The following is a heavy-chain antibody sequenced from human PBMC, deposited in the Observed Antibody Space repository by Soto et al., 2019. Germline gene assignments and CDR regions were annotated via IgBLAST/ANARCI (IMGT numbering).Heavy chain of an antibody. J-gene: IGHJ5*02. CDR3: ARVGPTGWFDP. V-gene: IGHV1-2*02. CDR1: GYSFTDYY. CDR2: INPKTGGT. Sequence: QVHLVQSGAEVKKPGSSVKVSCKASGYSFTDYYMHWVRQAPGQGLEWMGWINPKTGGTNYAQRVQGRVTMTGDTSINTAYMELSRLRSDDTAVYYCARVGPTGWFDPWGQGTVVTVSS.